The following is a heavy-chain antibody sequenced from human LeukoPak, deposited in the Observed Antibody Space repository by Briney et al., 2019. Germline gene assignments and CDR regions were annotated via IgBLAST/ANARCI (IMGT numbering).Heavy chain of an antibody. CDR2: ISYDGSNK. V-gene: IGHV3-30-3*01. Sequence: GGSLRLSCAASGFTFSSYAMHWVRQAPGKGLEWVAVISYDGSNKYYADSVKGRFTISRDNPKNTLYLQMNSLRAEDTAVYYCARDCGPVSPMGYWGQGTLVTVSS. J-gene: IGHJ4*02. CDR1: GFTFSSYA. CDR3: ARDCGPVSPMGY. D-gene: IGHD2-21*01.